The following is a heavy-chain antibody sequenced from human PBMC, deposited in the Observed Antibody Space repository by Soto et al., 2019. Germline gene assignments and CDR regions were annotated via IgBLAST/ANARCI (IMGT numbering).Heavy chain of an antibody. J-gene: IGHJ6*02. Sequence: PSETLSLTCTVSGGSISSYYWSWIRQPPGKGLEWIGYIYYSGSTNYNPSLKSRVTISVDTSKNQFSLKLSSVTAADTAVYYRARDRGYDSSGYYYYYGMDVWGQGTAVTVS. CDR3: ARDRGYDSSGYYYYYGMDV. CDR1: GGSISSYY. V-gene: IGHV4-59*01. D-gene: IGHD3-22*01. CDR2: IYYSGST.